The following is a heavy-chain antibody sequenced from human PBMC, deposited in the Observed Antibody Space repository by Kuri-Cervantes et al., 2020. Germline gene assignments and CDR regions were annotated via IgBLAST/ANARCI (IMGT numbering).Heavy chain of an antibody. J-gene: IGHJ6*03. D-gene: IGHD4-17*01. CDR2: IIPIFGTA. CDR3: ARDRTNYGDYGDPMDV. V-gene: IGHV1-69*05. CDR1: GYTFTRYG. Sequence: SVKVSCKASGYTFTRYGISWVRQAPGQGLEWMGGIIPIFGTANYAQKFQGRVTITTDESTSTAYMELRSLRSDDTAVYYCARDRTNYGDYGDPMDVWGKGTTVTVSS.